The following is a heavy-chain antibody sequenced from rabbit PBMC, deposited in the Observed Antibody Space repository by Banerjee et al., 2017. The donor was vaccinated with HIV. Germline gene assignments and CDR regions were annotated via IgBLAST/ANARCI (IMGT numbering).Heavy chain of an antibody. Sequence: QEQLEESGGDLVKPEGSLTLTCTASGFSFSSSYWICWVRQAPGKGLEWIACIYADSSGSTYYASWAKGRFTISKTSSTTVTLQMTSLTAADTATYFCARDIAYTYNNGGAADAYLWCQGTLVTVS. J-gene: IGHJ4*01. D-gene: IGHD7-1*01. V-gene: IGHV1S45*01. CDR3: ARDIAYTYNNGGAADAYL. CDR2: IYADSSGST. CDR1: GFSFSSSYW.